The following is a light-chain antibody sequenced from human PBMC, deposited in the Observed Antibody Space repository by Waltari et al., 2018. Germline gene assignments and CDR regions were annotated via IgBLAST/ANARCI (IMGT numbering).Light chain of an antibody. CDR1: ELADKY. J-gene: IGLJ2*01. CDR2: RNT. V-gene: IGLV3-25*03. Sequence: SSGLTQPPAVSVSPGQTAIITCSGDELADKYIYWFQQKAGQAPFVVITRNTGRPSEIPPRVSASESGKTGTLVINGVQAEDEADYYCQSADDTSGHVLFGGGTKLTVL. CDR3: QSADDTSGHVL.